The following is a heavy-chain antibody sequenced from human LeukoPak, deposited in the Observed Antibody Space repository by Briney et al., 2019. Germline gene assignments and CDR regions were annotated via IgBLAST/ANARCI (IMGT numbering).Heavy chain of an antibody. CDR2: IKSKTDGGTT. CDR1: GFTFSNAW. Sequence: GGSLRLSCAASGFTFSNAWMSWVRQAPGKGLEWVGRIKSKTDGGTTDYAAPVKGRFTISRDDSKNTLYLQMNSLKTEDTAVYYCTTDNVPAAIPFDYWGQGTLVTVSS. V-gene: IGHV3-15*01. D-gene: IGHD2-2*02. CDR3: TTDNVPAAIPFDY. J-gene: IGHJ4*02.